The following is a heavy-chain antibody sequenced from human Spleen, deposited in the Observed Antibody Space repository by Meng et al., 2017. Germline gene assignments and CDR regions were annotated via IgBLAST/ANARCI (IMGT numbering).Heavy chain of an antibody. D-gene: IGHD3-3*01. J-gene: IGHJ4*02. Sequence: QVQLQQWGAGLLKPSETLSLTCAVSGGSFSGYYWSWIRQPPGKGLEWIGDINHSGSTNYNPSLKSRVTISVGTSKNQFSLKLSSVTAADTAVYYCAVKDYTFWSGYSSYYWGQGTLVTVSS. V-gene: IGHV4-34*01. CDR1: GGSFSGYY. CDR3: AVKDYTFWSGYSSYY. CDR2: INHSGST.